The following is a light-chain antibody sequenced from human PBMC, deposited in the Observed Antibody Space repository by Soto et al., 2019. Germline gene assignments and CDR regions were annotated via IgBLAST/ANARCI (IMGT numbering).Light chain of an antibody. CDR3: QQYNTYPLT. CDR1: QSISSW. Sequence: DIQMTQSPSTLSASVGDRVTIICRASQSISSWLAWYQQKPRKAPKLLIYDATMLESGVPSRFRGFGSGTEFTLTITTLQPDDFATYYCQQYNTYPLTFGGGSKVEIK. CDR2: DAT. V-gene: IGKV1-5*02. J-gene: IGKJ4*01.